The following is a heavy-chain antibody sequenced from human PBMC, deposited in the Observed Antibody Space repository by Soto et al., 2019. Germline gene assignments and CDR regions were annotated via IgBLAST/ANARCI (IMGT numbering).Heavy chain of an antibody. D-gene: IGHD3-22*01. Sequence: QVQLSQFGAEVKKPGASVKVSCKASGYSFTNFHIHWVRQAPGQGVEWMGMIDPSGGITRDAQRRQGRNTVAGDATTSTVYMELRSLTSEDTAVYYCERDVIGHDNYETIGYYFDHWGQGTLVTVSS. CDR2: IDPSGGIT. CDR1: GYSFTNFH. CDR3: ERDVIGHDNYETIGYYFDH. V-gene: IGHV1-46*04. J-gene: IGHJ4*02.